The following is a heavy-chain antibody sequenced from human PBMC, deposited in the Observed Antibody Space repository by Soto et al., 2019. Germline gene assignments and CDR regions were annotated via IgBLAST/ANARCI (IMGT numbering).Heavy chain of an antibody. V-gene: IGHV3-23*01. D-gene: IGHD3-16*01. Sequence: GGSLRLSCAASGFTFSNSAMSWVRQAPGKGLEWVSAITASGDGTFYPDSVRGRFTISRDNSKSTLYLQMNSLRAEDTAVYYRAKEALGYYFDYWGQGTLVTVSS. CDR3: AKEALGYYFDY. CDR1: GFTFSNSA. J-gene: IGHJ4*02. CDR2: ITASGDGT.